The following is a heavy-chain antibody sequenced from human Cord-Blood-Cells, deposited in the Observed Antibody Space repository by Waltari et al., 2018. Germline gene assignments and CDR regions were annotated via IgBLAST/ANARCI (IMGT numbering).Heavy chain of an antibody. J-gene: IGHJ6*03. CDR2: INHSGST. V-gene: IGHV4-34*01. D-gene: IGHD2-2*01. Sequence: QVQLQQWGAGLLKPSETLSLTCAVYGGSFSGYYWSWIRQPPGKGLEWIGEINHSGSTNYNPSLKSRVTISVDTAKNQFSLKLSSVTAADTAVYYCARGHRYQLPYYYYYYMDVWGKGTTVTVSS. CDR3: ARGHRYQLPYYYYYYMDV. CDR1: GGSFSGYY.